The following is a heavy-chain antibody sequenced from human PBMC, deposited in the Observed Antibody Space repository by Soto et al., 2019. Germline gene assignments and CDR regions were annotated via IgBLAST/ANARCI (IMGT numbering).Heavy chain of an antibody. CDR1: GGSISSYY. Sequence: PSETLSLTCTVSGGSISSYYWSWIRQPPGKGLEWIGYIYYSGSTNYNPSLKSRVTISVDTSKNQFSLKLSSVTAADTAVYYCARGNHYDFWSGYYINSFDYWGQGTLVTVSS. J-gene: IGHJ4*02. D-gene: IGHD3-3*01. CDR3: ARGNHYDFWSGYYINSFDY. V-gene: IGHV4-59*01. CDR2: IYYSGST.